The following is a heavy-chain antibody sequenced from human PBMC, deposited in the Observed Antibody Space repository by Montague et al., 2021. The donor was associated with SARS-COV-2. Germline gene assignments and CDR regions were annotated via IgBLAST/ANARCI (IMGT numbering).Heavy chain of an antibody. Sequence: SLRLSCAASGFTFSAYWMHWVRQAPGQGLEWVARTRADGTTTNYADSVKGRFTISRDNAQDTVYLHMTTLTAEDTAVYYCVRAFSNSFKWFDPWGQGTLVTVSS. CDR2: TRADGTTT. V-gene: IGHV3-74*01. CDR1: GFTFSAYW. CDR3: VRAFSNSFKWFDP. J-gene: IGHJ5*02. D-gene: IGHD6-13*01.